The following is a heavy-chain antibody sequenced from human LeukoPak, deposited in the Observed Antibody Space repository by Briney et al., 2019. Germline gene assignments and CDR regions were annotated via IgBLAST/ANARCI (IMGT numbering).Heavy chain of an antibody. J-gene: IGHJ4*02. D-gene: IGHD3-3*02. CDR2: IIPIFGTA. CDR1: GGTFSSYA. Sequence: GASVKVSCKASGGTFSSYAISWVRQAPGQGLEWMGGIIPIFGTANYAQKFQGRVTITADESTSTAYMELSSLRSEDTAVYYCARVGFLEWSAPFDYWGQGTLVTVSS. V-gene: IGHV1-69*01. CDR3: ARVGFLEWSAPFDY.